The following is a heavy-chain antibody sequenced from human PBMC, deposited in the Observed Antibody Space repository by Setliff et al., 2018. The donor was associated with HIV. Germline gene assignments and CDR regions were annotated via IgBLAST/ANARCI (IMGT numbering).Heavy chain of an antibody. CDR1: GFTFSEYQ. CDR3: AGLVVVETAGDIFDL. J-gene: IGHJ3*01. V-gene: IGHV3-11*04. Sequence: GGSLRLSCEASGFTFSEYQMSWSRRAPGKGLEWISYISSSGHTIYYADSVKGRFTISRDNAKNSMFLEMNSLRAEDSADYYCAGLVVVETAGDIFDLWGQGTPVTVSS. D-gene: IGHD2-21*02. CDR2: ISSSGHTI.